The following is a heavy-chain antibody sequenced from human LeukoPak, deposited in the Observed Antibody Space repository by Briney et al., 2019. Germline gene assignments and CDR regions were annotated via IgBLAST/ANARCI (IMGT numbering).Heavy chain of an antibody. CDR2: ISSSGSTI. Sequence: PGGSLRLSCAASGFTFSDYYMSWIRQAPGKGLEWVSYISSSGSTIYYADSVKGRFTISRDNAKNSLYLQMNSLRAEDTALYHCARVSVSGSYRYFDYWGQGTLVTASS. D-gene: IGHD3-16*02. CDR3: ARVSVSGSYRYFDY. V-gene: IGHV3-11*01. CDR1: GFTFSDYY. J-gene: IGHJ4*02.